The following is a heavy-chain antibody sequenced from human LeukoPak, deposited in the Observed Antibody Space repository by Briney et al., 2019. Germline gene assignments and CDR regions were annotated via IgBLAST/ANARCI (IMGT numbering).Heavy chain of an antibody. CDR2: INPNSGST. CDR3: ARIGKQLNWFDP. J-gene: IGHJ5*02. Sequence: EASVKVSCKASGYTFTGYYIHWVRQAPGQGLEWMGWINPNSGSTNYAQKFQGRVTMTRDTSFSTAYMELSRLSSDDTAVYYCARIGKQLNWFDPWGQGTLVTVSS. D-gene: IGHD6-13*01. CDR1: GYTFTGYY. V-gene: IGHV1-2*02.